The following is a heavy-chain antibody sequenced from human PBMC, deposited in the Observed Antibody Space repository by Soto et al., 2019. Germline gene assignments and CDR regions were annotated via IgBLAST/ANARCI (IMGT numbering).Heavy chain of an antibody. D-gene: IGHD2-2*01. J-gene: IGHJ6*03. Sequence: ASVKVSCKASGYTYTSYGISWVRQAPGQGLEWMGWISAYNGNTNYAQKLQGRVTMTTDTSTSTAYMELRSLRSDATAVYYCARDELGYCSSTSCPRPDYYYYYYMDVWGKGTTVTAP. CDR1: GYTYTSYG. V-gene: IGHV1-18*01. CDR3: ARDELGYCSSTSCPRPDYYYYYYMDV. CDR2: ISAYNGNT.